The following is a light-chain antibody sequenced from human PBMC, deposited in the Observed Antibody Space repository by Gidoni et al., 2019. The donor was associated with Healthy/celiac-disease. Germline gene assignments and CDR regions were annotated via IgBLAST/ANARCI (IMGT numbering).Light chain of an antibody. J-gene: IGKJ2*01. V-gene: IGKV3-11*01. Sequence: EIVLTQSPATLSLSPGERATLSCRASQSVSSYLAWYQQKPGQAPRLLIYDASNRATGIPDRFSGSGSGTDFTLTISSLEPEDFAGYYCQQRSSWPSFGQGTKLEIK. CDR1: QSVSSY. CDR2: DAS. CDR3: QQRSSWPS.